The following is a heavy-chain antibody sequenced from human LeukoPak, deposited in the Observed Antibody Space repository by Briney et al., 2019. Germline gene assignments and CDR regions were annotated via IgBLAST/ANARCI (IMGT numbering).Heavy chain of an antibody. V-gene: IGHV3-49*04. D-gene: IGHD3-22*01. J-gene: IGHJ4*02. Sequence: PGGSLRLSCAASGFTFSFYGMHWVRQAPGKGLEWVGFIRSKAYGGTTEYAASVKGRFTISRDDSKSIAYLQMNSLKTEDTAVYYCTREIVYDSSGYYRPFDYWGQGTLVTVSS. CDR2: IRSKAYGGTT. CDR3: TREIVYDSSGYYRPFDY. CDR1: GFTFSFYG.